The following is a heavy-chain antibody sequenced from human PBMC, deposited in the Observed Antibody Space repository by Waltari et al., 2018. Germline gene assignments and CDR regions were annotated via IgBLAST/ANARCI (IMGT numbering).Heavy chain of an antibody. CDR2: IYPGDSDT. D-gene: IGHD3-10*01. CDR1: GYSFTSYL. CDR3: ARHRYYYPMGDAFDI. V-gene: IGHV5-51*01. Sequence: EVQLVQSGAEVKKPGESLKISCKGSGYSFTSYLIGWVRQIPGKGLEGMGIIYPGDSDTRYSPSFQGQVTISADKSISTAYLQWSSLKASDTAMYYCARHRYYYPMGDAFDIWGQGTMVTVSS. J-gene: IGHJ3*02.